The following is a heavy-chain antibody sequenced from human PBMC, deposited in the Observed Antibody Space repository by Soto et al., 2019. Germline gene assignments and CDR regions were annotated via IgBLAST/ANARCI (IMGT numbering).Heavy chain of an antibody. V-gene: IGHV3-74*01. CDR2: INSDGSST. Sequence: GGSLRLSCAASGFTFSSYWMHWVRQAPGKGLVWVSGINSDGSSTGYADSVKGGFTISRDNAKNTLYLQMNSPAAEDRAVDYCARPLWFGDYYYYMDVWGKGTTVTVSS. J-gene: IGHJ6*03. CDR3: ARPLWFGDYYYYMDV. D-gene: IGHD3-10*01. CDR1: GFTFSSYW.